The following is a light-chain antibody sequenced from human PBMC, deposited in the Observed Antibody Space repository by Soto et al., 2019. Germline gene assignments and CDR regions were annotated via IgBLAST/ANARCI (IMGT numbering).Light chain of an antibody. J-gene: IGKJ1*01. Sequence: EVVMTQSPATLSVSPGERATLSCRASQNVNANLAWYQQKPGQAPRLLIHGASTRATGIPARLSGSGFGTEFILTISSLPSEDFAVYYCQKYNTWLWTFGQGTKVEGK. CDR3: QKYNTWLWT. CDR1: QNVNAN. V-gene: IGKV3-15*01. CDR2: GAS.